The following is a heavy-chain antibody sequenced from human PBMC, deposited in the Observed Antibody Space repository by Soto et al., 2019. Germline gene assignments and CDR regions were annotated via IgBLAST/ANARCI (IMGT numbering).Heavy chain of an antibody. Sequence: SETLSLTCAVSGGSTSSYYWSWIRQPPGKGLEWIGYIYYSGSTNYNPSLKSRVTISVDTSKNQFSLKLSSVTAADTAVYYCARDGHEDTAMVHWGQGTLVTSPQ. D-gene: IGHD5-18*01. CDR3: ARDGHEDTAMVH. V-gene: IGHV4-59*01. J-gene: IGHJ4*02. CDR1: GGSTSSYY. CDR2: IYYSGST.